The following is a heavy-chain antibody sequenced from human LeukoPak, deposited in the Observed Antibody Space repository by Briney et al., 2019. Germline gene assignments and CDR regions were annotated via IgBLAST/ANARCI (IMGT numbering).Heavy chain of an antibody. CDR1: GYTFTSYG. CDR2: ISAYNGNT. Sequence: ASVKASCKASGYTFTSYGISWVRQAPGQGLEWMGWISAYNGNTNYAQKLQGRVTMTTDTSTSTAYMELRSLRSDDTAVYYCARARTGYSSGWHRIGYWGQGTLVTVSS. D-gene: IGHD6-19*01. CDR3: ARARTGYSSGWHRIGY. J-gene: IGHJ4*02. V-gene: IGHV1-18*01.